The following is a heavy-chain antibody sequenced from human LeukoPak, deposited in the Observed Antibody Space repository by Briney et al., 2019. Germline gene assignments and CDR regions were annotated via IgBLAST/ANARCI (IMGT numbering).Heavy chain of an antibody. CDR2: IWYDGSNK. D-gene: IGHD3-16*01. CDR1: GFTFSSYG. V-gene: IGHV3-33*06. CDR3: AKRGTYSEGYCDY. J-gene: IGHJ4*02. Sequence: PGRSLRLSCAASGFTFSSYGMHWVRQAPGKGLEWVAVIWYDGSNKYYADSVKGRFTISRDNSKNTLYLQMNSLRAEDTAVYYCAKRGTYSEGYCDYWGQGTLVTVSS.